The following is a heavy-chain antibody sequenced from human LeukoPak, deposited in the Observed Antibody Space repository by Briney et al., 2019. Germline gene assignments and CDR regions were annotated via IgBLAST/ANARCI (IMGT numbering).Heavy chain of an antibody. J-gene: IGHJ6*04. D-gene: IGHD3-10*01. CDR1: GYSFTSYW. CDR3: ASSMVPGVTLMDV. V-gene: IGHV5-10-1*01. Sequence: GESLKISCKGSGYSFTSYWISWVRQMPGKGLEWMGRIDPSDSYTNYRPSFQGHVTISADKSISTAYLQWSSLKASDPAMYYCASSMVPGVTLMDVWGKGTTVTVSS. CDR2: IDPSDSYT.